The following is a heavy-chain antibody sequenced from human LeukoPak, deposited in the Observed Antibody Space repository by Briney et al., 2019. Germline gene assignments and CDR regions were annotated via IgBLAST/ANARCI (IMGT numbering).Heavy chain of an antibody. Sequence: SETLSLTCTVSGGSISSYYWSWIRQPPGKGLEWIGYIYYSGSTNGNPSLKSRVTISVDTSKNQFSLKLSSVTAADTAGYYCARDLRYYGMDVWGQGTTVTVSS. CDR3: ARDLRYYGMDV. CDR2: IYYSGST. V-gene: IGHV4-59*01. J-gene: IGHJ6*02. CDR1: GGSISSYY.